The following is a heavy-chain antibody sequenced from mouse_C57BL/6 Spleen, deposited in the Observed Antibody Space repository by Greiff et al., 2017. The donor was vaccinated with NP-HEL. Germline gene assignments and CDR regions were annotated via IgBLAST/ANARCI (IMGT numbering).Heavy chain of an antibody. D-gene: IGHD1-1*01. V-gene: IGHV1-82*01. CDR3: ARGGSRAMDY. CDR1: GYAFSSSW. J-gene: IGHJ4*01. CDR2: IYPGDGDT. Sequence: VQLQQSGPELVKPGASVKISCKASGYAFSSSWMNWVKQRPGKGLEWIGRIYPGDGDTNYNGKFKGKATLTADKSSSTAYMQLSSLTSEDSAVYFCARGGSRAMDYWGQGTSVTVSS.